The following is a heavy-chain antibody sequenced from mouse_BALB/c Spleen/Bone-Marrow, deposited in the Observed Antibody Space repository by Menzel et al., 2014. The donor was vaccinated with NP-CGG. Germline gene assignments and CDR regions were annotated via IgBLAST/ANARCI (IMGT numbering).Heavy chain of an antibody. V-gene: IGHV1-80*01. CDR3: ARGGISVDY. J-gene: IGHJ2*01. CDR1: GYAFSVYW. Sequence: QVQLQQSGAELVRPGSSVKISCKASGYAFSVYWMNWVKQRPGQGLEWIGQIYPGDGDTNYNGKFKGRAKLTADKSSNTAYMQLSSLTSEDSAVYFCARGGISVDYWGQGTTLTVSS. CDR2: IYPGDGDT.